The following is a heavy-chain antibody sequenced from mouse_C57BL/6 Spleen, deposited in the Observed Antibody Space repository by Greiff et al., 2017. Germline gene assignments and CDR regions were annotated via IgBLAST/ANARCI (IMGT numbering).Heavy chain of an antibody. CDR2: IDPETGGT. V-gene: IGHV1-15*01. CDR1: GYTFTDYE. D-gene: IGHD2-1*01. J-gene: IGHJ2*01. CDR3: TLFYYGILYYFDY. Sequence: QVQLKQSGAELVRPGASVTLSCKASGYTFTDYEMHWVKQTPVHGLEWIGAIDPETGGTAYNQKFKGKAILTADKSSSTAYMGLRSLTSEDSAVYYCTLFYYGILYYFDYWGQGTTLTVSS.